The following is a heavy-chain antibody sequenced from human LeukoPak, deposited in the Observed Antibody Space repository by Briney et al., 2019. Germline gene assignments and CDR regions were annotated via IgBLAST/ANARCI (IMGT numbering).Heavy chain of an antibody. J-gene: IGHJ5*02. V-gene: IGHV3-33*01. D-gene: IGHD2-8*01. CDR1: GFTFSSYG. Sequence: GGSLRLSCAASGFTFSSYGMHWVRQAPGKGLEWVAVIWYDGSNKYYADSVKGRFTISRDNSKNTLYLQMNSLRAEDTAVYYCARDQVYGVSDPFDPWGQGTLVTVSS. CDR2: IWYDGSNK. CDR3: ARDQVYGVSDPFDP.